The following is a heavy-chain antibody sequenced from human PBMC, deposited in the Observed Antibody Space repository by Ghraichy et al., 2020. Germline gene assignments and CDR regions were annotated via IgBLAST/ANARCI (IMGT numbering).Heavy chain of an antibody. J-gene: IGHJ4*02. CDR3: ARAGTYYYGSGSYYYFDY. D-gene: IGHD3-10*01. CDR2: INHSGST. Sequence: GSLSLTCAVYGGSFSGYYWSWIRQPPGKGLEWIGEINHSGSTNYNPSLKSRVTISVDTSKNQFSLKLSSVTAADTAVYYCARAGTYYYGSGSYYYFDYWGQGTLVTVSS. V-gene: IGHV4-34*01. CDR1: GGSFSGYY.